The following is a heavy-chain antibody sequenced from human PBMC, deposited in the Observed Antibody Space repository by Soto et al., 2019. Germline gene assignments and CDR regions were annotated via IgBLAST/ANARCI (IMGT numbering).Heavy chain of an antibody. J-gene: IGHJ4*02. V-gene: IGHV3-23*01. CDR2: ISGSGGST. Sequence: GGSLRLSCAASGFTFSSYAMSWVRQAPGKGLEWVSAISGSGGSTYYADSMKGRFTISRDNSKNTLYLQMNGLRAEDTGVYYCAQDWEQQLPYDFDYWGQGTLVTVSS. CDR1: GFTFSSYA. CDR3: AQDWEQQLPYDFDY. D-gene: IGHD6-13*01.